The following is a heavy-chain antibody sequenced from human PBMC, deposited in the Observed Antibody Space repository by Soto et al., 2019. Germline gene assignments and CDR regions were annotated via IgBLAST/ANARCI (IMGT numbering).Heavy chain of an antibody. CDR2: IKSQGDGGTR. CDR1: GCSFRNAW. D-gene: IGHD2-2*01. J-gene: IGHJ6*02. CDR3: TTDLQAYCDGTTCYAGNYYYDDMDV. V-gene: IGHV3-15*01. Sequence: PVGSLRLSCSASGCSFRNAWMSWVRQAPGKWLEWVGHIKSQGDGGTRDYAAPVKGRFTISRDDSKNTLFLQMNSLKNEDTAVYFCTTDLQAYCDGTTCYAGNYYYDDMDVWGQGTTVTAP.